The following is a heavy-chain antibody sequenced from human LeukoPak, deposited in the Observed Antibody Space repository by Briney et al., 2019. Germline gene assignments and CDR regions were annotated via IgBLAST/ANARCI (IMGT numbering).Heavy chain of an antibody. CDR3: AATVSSSSEYYYYYMDV. V-gene: IGHV1-2*02. CDR2: INPNSGGT. J-gene: IGHJ6*03. D-gene: IGHD6-6*01. CDR1: GYTFTGYY. Sequence: EASVKVSCKASGYTFTGYYMHWVRQAPGQGLEWMGWINPNSGGTNYAQKFQGRVTMTRDTSISTAYMELSRLRSDDTAVYYCAATVSSSSEYYYYYMDVWGKGTTVTVSS.